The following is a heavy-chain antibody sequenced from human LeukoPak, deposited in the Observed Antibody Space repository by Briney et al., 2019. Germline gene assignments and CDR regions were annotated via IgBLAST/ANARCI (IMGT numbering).Heavy chain of an antibody. Sequence: APVKVSCKTSGYTFTGYYMHWVRQAPGQGLEWMGWMNPNSGNTGYAQKFQGRVTITRNTSISTAFMELSSLRSEDTAVYYCARRAVGNSYYHSMDVWGKGTTVTVSS. J-gene: IGHJ6*03. CDR2: MNPNSGNT. CDR1: GYTFTGYY. V-gene: IGHV1-8*03. CDR3: ARRAVGNSYYHSMDV. D-gene: IGHD6-19*01.